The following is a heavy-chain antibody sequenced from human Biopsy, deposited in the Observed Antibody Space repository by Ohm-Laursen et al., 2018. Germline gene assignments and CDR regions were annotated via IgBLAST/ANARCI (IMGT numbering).Heavy chain of an antibody. Sequence: PTQTFTLTCSFSGFSLSARGMCVSWIRQAPGKALEWLARVDWDDYKDYSASLQTKLSISKDTSNDQVVLTVNNVDPADTATYYCARTPILIVSAGLVYRHRRHLQGMDVWGQGIAVTVS. J-gene: IGHJ6*02. CDR1: GFSLSARGMC. CDR2: VDWDDYK. D-gene: IGHD6-13*01. V-gene: IGHV2-70*11. CDR3: ARTPILIVSAGLVYRHRRHLQGMDV.